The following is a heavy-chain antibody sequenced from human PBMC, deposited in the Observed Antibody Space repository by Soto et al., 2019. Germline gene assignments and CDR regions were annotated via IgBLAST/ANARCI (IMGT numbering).Heavy chain of an antibody. J-gene: IGHJ4*02. V-gene: IGHV3-33*01. CDR3: AREGYYGSGSYYNLKIYFDY. Sequence: GGSLRLSRAASGFTFSSYGMHWVRQAPGKGLEWVAVIWYDGSNKYHADSVKGRFTISRDNSKNTLYLQMNSLRAEDTAVYYCAREGYYGSGSYYNLKIYFDYWGQGTLVTVSS. CDR2: IWYDGSNK. CDR1: GFTFSSYG. D-gene: IGHD3-10*01.